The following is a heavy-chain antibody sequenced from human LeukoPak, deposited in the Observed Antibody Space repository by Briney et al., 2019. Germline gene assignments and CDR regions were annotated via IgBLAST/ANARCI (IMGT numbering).Heavy chain of an antibody. Sequence: SETLSLTCAVYGGSFRGYYWSWIPQPPGKGLEWIGEINDSGSTNYNPSLKSRVTISVDTSKNQFSLKLSSVTAADTAVYYCARGRYSSGWYAGHDAFDIWGQGTMVTVSS. CDR1: GGSFRGYY. CDR2: INDSGST. CDR3: ARGRYSSGWYAGHDAFDI. J-gene: IGHJ3*02. D-gene: IGHD6-19*01. V-gene: IGHV4-34*01.